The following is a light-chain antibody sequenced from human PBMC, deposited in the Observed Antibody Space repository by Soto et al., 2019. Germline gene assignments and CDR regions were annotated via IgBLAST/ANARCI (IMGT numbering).Light chain of an antibody. CDR3: CSYAGSSTSV. CDR1: SSDVGSYNL. V-gene: IGLV2-23*01. CDR2: EGS. J-gene: IGLJ2*01. Sequence: QSVLTQPASVSGSPGQSITISCTGTSSDVGSYNLVSWYQQHPGKAPKLMIYEGSKRPSGVSNRFSGSKSGNTASQTISGLQAEDDADYYCCSYAGSSTSVFGGGTKLTVL.